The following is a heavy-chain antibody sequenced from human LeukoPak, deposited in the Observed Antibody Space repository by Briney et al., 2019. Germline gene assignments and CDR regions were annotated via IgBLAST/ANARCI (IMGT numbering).Heavy chain of an antibody. J-gene: IGHJ3*02. D-gene: IGHD1-7*01. CDR1: GFTVSSNY. V-gene: IGHV3-66*01. Sequence: GGSLRLSCAASGFTVSSNYMSWVRQAPGKGLEWVSVIYSGGSTYYADFVKGRFMISRDNSKNTLYLQMDSLRAEDTAVYYCASLKLSQIDAFDIWGQGTMVTVSS. CDR2: IYSGGST. CDR3: ASLKLSQIDAFDI.